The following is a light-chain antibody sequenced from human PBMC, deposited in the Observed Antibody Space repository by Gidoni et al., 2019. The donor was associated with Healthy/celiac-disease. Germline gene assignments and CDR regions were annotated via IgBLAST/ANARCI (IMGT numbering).Light chain of an antibody. CDR3: ERNYNGT. CDR1: QGISSY. CDR2: SSS. Sequence: DIQLTQSPSSLSASVGDRVTITCRVSQGISSYLNWYQQKPGKVPKLLIYSSSNLQYGVQSQLSGSGDGTDFTLNISGLQTEDVATYYGERNYNGTFRHGTKVDIK. V-gene: IGKV1-27*01. J-gene: IGKJ3*01.